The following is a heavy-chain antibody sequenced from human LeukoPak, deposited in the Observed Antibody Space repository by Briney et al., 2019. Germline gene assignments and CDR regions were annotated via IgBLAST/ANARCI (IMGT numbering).Heavy chain of an antibody. J-gene: IGHJ4*01. V-gene: IGHV3-23*01. CDR2: ISGSGGRT. CDR1: GFTFSSYA. CDR3: AKIRSEVVVAATNY. Sequence: GGSLRLSCAASGFTFSSYAMSWVRQAPGKGLEWVSAISGSGGRTYYADSVKGRFTISRDNSKDTLFLQMDSLRAEDTAVYYCAKIRSEVVVAATNYWGHGTLVSVSS. D-gene: IGHD2-15*01.